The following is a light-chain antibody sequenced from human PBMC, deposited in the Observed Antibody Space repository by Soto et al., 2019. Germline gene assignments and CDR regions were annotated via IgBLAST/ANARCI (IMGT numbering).Light chain of an antibody. CDR3: CSYAGGTSWV. V-gene: IGLV2-23*02. J-gene: IGLJ3*02. CDR2: EVS. CDR1: SSDIGGYNY. Sequence: QSALTQPASVSGSPGQSITISCTGTSSDIGGYNYVSWYQQHPGKAPKLIIYEVSERPSGVSDRFSGSKSDNTASLTISGLQAEDEADYYCCSYAGGTSWVFGGGTKLTVL.